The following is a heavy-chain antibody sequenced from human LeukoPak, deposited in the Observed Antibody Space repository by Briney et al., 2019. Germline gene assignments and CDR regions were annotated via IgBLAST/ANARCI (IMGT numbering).Heavy chain of an antibody. CDR1: GFTFSNYW. V-gene: IGHV3-7*01. CDR3: VRDGGVSGYDLLDY. J-gene: IGHJ4*02. Sequence: PGGSLRLSCAASGFTFSNYWMTWVRQAPGKGLEWVAHINQDGSEEHYMASVKDRFTISRDNAKNSLSLQMNSLRAEDTAVYYCVRDGGVSGYDLLDYWGQGTLVTVSS. D-gene: IGHD5-12*01. CDR2: INQDGSEE.